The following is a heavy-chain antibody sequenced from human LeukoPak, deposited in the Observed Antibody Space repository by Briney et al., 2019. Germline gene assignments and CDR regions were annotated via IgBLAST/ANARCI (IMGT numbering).Heavy chain of an antibody. D-gene: IGHD3-22*01. J-gene: IGHJ6*02. CDR3: ARDQFYYDSSGLYNYYYGMDV. CDR2: IYYSGST. Sequence: PSQTLSLTCTVSGVSINSGAYFWSWIRQHPGKGLEWIGYIYYSGSTYYNPSLKSRVTISVDTSKNQFSLKLSSVTAADTAVYYCARDQFYYDSSGLYNYYYGMDVWGQGTTVTVSS. CDR1: GVSINSGAYF. V-gene: IGHV4-31*03.